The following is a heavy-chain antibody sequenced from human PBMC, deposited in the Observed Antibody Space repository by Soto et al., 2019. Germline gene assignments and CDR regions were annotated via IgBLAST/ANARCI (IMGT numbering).Heavy chain of an antibody. D-gene: IGHD3-10*02. J-gene: IGHJ5*02. V-gene: IGHV4-30-4*01. CDR1: GASIISLDYY. CDR2: IYHTGAT. Sequence: QVQLQESGPGLVRPSQTLSLTCTVSGASIISLDYYWTWIRQPPGKGLEWIGHIYHTGATYYNPYAEYRVDVSAGTARNHISLEFSSVPAAHQAVFFCAGGAAVSFVRGVIGGNWFDPWGQGTLVTVSS. CDR3: AGGAAVSFVRGVIGGNWFDP.